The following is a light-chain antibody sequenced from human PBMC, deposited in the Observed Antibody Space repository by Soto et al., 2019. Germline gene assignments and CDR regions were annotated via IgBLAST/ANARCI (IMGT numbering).Light chain of an antibody. Sequence: IKLTRSAASLSASVGDRVTITCRASQDIAIYLAWYQQKPGEAPKLLIYAASSLQSGVPSRFSGSGSGTDFTLTISSLQPEDFATYYCQQSYSTRWTFGQGTKVDIK. CDR2: AAS. J-gene: IGKJ1*01. CDR1: QDIAIY. V-gene: IGKV1-39*01. CDR3: QQSYSTRWT.